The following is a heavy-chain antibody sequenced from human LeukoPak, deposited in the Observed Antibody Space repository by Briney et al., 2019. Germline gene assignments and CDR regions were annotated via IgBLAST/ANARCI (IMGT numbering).Heavy chain of an antibody. D-gene: IGHD3-10*01. CDR3: ARELLWFGGLEGDYGMDV. J-gene: IGHJ6*04. Sequence: PRGSLRLSCAASGFTFSSYAMHWVRQAPGKGLEWVAVISYDGNLKYYADSVRGRFTISKDNSKNPLYVQMNSLRAEDTAVYYCARELLWFGGLEGDYGMDVWGKGTTVIVSS. CDR2: ISYDGNLK. CDR1: GFTFSSYA. V-gene: IGHV3-30*04.